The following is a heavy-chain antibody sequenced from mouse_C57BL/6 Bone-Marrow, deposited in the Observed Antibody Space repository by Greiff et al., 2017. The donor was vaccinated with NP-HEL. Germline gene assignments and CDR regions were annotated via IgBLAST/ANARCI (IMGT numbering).Heavy chain of an antibody. CDR1: GYTFTSYW. CDR3: ARWGRSSIYYEYLYAMDY. V-gene: IGHV1-69*01. CDR2: IDPSDSYT. J-gene: IGHJ4*01. D-gene: IGHD2-4*01. Sequence: QVQLQQPGAELVMPGASVKLSCKASGYTFTSYWMHWVKQRPGQGLEWIGEIDPSDSYTNYNQKFKGKSTLTVDKSSSTAYMQLSSLTSEDSAVYYCARWGRSSIYYEYLYAMDYWGQGTSVTVSS.